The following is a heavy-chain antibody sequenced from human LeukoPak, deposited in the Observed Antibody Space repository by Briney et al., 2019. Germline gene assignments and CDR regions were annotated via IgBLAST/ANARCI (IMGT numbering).Heavy chain of an antibody. Sequence: GGSLRLSCAASGFTFSSYTLNWVRQAPGKGLEWVSDISSSSSNVHFADSVQGRFTISRDNARNSLYLQMNSLRVEDTAVYYCARVQNVHNCFDYWGQGTLVTVSS. D-gene: IGHD5-24*01. V-gene: IGHV3-48*01. J-gene: IGHJ4*02. CDR2: ISSSSSNV. CDR1: GFTFSSYT. CDR3: ARVQNVHNCFDY.